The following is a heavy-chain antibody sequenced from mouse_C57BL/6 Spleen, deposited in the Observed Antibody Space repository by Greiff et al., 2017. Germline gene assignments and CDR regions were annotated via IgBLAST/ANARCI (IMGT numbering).Heavy chain of an antibody. J-gene: IGHJ3*01. Sequence: QVQLQQPGTELVKPGDSVKLSCKASGYTFTSYWMHWVKQRPGQGLEWIGNINPSNGGTNYNEKFKSKATLTVDKSSSTAYMKLSSLTSEDSAVYYCARSAYYSTLFAYWGQGTLVTVSA. CDR1: GYTFTSYW. D-gene: IGHD2-5*01. V-gene: IGHV1-53*01. CDR3: ARSAYYSTLFAY. CDR2: INPSNGGT.